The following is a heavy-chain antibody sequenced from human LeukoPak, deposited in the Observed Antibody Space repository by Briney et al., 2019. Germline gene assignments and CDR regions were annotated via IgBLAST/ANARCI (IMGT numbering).Heavy chain of an antibody. CDR2: IYSGGST. D-gene: IGHD5-18*01. CDR1: GFTVSSNY. CDR3: ARADTAMALGYYGMDV. Sequence: PGGSLRLSCAASGFTVSSNYMSWVRQAPGKGLEWVSVIYSGGSTYYADSVKGRFTISRDKSKNTLYLQMNSLRAEDTAVYYCARADTAMALGYYGMDVWGQGTTVTVSS. J-gene: IGHJ6*02. V-gene: IGHV3-53*01.